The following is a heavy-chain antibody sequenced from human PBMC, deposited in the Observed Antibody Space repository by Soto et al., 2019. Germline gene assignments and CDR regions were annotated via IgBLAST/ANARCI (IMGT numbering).Heavy chain of an antibody. J-gene: IGHJ6*03. CDR2: ISGSGGRT. V-gene: IGHV3-23*01. CDR3: AREYYYYYMDV. CDR1: GFTVSSYA. Sequence: GGSLRLSCAASGFTVSSYAMSWVRQAPGKGLEWVSGISGSGGRTDYPDSVKGRFTISRDNSKNTLYLQMNSLRAEDTAVYYCAREYYYYYMDVWGKGTTVTVSS.